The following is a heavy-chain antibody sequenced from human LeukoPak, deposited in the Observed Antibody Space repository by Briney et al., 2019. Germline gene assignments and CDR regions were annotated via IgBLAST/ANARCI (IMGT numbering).Heavy chain of an antibody. V-gene: IGHV3-74*01. D-gene: IGHD2-21*02. J-gene: IGHJ3*02. CDR2: VSSDGRNT. CDR1: GFTFSSYW. Sequence: GGSLRLSCAASGFTFSSYWMHWVRQAPGKGLVWVSRVSSDGRNTIYADSVKGRFTISRDNAMNTLYLQMNSLRAEDTAVYYCAREGMVTTNAFDIWGRGTMVTVSS. CDR3: AREGMVTTNAFDI.